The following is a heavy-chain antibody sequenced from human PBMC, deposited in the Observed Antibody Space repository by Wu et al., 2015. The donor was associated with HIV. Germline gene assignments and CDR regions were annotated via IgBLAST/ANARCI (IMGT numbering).Heavy chain of an antibody. J-gene: IGHJ5*02. CDR2: IIPIFGTP. CDR3: ARDGDYCSEVNCDFRWFDP. V-gene: IGHV1-69*13. Sequence: QVQLEQSGAEVKKPGSSVKVSCKSSGGNFRSYALNWVRQAPGHGLEWMGRIIPIFGTPDYAQKFQDRVTITADESTNTAYMEMTSLTSEDTAMYYCARDGDYCSEVNCDFRWFDPSGPREPVGHRLL. D-gene: IGHD2-15*01. CDR1: GGNFRSYA.